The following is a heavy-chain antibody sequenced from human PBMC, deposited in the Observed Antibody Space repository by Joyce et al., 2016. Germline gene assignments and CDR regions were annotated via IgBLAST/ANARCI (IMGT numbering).Heavy chain of an antibody. J-gene: IGHJ4*02. CDR2: ISYDGIYK. CDR1: GLTLSNYG. CDR3: AKILTATYSSGWFLDY. V-gene: IGHV3-30*18. D-gene: IGHD6-25*01. Sequence: QVQLVESGGGVGQPGRSLRLSCAASGLTLSNYGVLWVRQAPGKWLEWVAVISYDGIYKYYADSVKGRFTISRDNSKNTVFLEMNSLRTEDTAVYYCAKILTATYSSGWFLDYWGQGTLVTVSS.